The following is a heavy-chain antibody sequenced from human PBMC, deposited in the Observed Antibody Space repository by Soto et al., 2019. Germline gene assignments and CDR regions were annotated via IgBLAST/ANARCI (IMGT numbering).Heavy chain of an antibody. J-gene: IGHJ5*02. V-gene: IGHV1-69*06. CDR2: IIPIFGTA. CDR3: ARGHPQPFAP. Sequence: QVQLAQSGAEVKKPGSSVKVSCKASGGTFSSYTISWVRQAPGQGFEWMGEIIPIFGTADYAQKFQGRVTITADNSMSTAYMQLSSLRSEDTAVYYCARGHPQPFAPWGQGTLVTVSS. CDR1: GGTFSSYT.